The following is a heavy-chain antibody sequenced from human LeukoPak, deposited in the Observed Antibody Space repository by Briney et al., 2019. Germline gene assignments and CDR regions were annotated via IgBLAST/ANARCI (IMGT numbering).Heavy chain of an antibody. D-gene: IGHD3-3*01. CDR1: GGSISSYY. CDR2: IYYSGST. CDR3: ARVGYDFWSGYPYYFDY. Sequence: SVTLSLTCTVSGGSISSYYWSWIRQPPGKGLEWIGYIYYSGSTNYNPSLKSRVTISVDTSKNQFSLKLSSVTAADTAVYYCARVGYDFWSGYPYYFDYWGQGTLVTVSS. V-gene: IGHV4-59*01. J-gene: IGHJ4*02.